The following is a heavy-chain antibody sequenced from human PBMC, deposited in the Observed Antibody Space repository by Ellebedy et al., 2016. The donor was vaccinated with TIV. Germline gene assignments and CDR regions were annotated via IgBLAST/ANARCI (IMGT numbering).Heavy chain of an antibody. CDR1: GFTFSFYA. D-gene: IGHD6-6*01. CDR2: ISGSGGST. CDR3: AKDRPRGPFNYYGMDV. J-gene: IGHJ6*02. V-gene: IGHV3-23*01. Sequence: GESLKISCGASGFTFSFYAITWVRQPPRKGLEWVSAISGSGGSTHYADSVKGRFTISRDNSKNTVYLQMNSLRAEDTAVYYCAKDRPRGPFNYYGMDVWGQGTTVTVSS.